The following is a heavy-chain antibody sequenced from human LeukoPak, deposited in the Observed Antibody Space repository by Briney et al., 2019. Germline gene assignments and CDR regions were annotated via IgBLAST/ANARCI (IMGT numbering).Heavy chain of an antibody. J-gene: IGHJ6*04. V-gene: IGHV4-4*02. Sequence: PSETLSLTCADSGGSISSSNWWSWVRQPPGKGLEWIGEIYHSGSTNYNPSLKSRVTISVDKSKNQFSLKLSSVTAADTAVYYCARTYYDILTGYFYGMDVWGKGTTVTVSS. D-gene: IGHD3-9*01. CDR1: GGSISSSNW. CDR2: IYHSGST. CDR3: ARTYYDILTGYFYGMDV.